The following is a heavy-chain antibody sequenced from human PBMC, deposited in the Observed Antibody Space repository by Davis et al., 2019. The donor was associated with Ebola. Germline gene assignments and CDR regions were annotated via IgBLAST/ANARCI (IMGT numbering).Heavy chain of an antibody. J-gene: IGHJ3*02. CDR3: ARDRDDILTGFRSNVFNI. V-gene: IGHV4-30-2*01. CDR2: IYHSGST. Sequence: PSETLTLTCTVSGGSVSSGSHYWSWLRQPPGKGLEWIGYIYHSGSTYYNPSLKSRVTISVDRSKNQFSLKLSSVTAADTAVYYCARDRDDILTGFRSNVFNIWGQGTMVTVSS. D-gene: IGHD3-9*01. CDR1: GGSVSSGSHY.